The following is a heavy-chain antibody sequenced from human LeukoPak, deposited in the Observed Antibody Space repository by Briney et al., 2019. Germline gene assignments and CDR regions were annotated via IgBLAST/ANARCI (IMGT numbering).Heavy chain of an antibody. CDR1: GGPISSYQ. CDR3: ARVAAAGNFYYYYMDV. V-gene: IGHV3-20*04. CDR2: INWNGGST. Sequence: ETLSLTCTVSGGPISSYQWSWVRQAPGKGLEWVSGINWNGGSTGYADSVKGRFTISRDNAKNSLYLQMNSLRAEDTALYYCARVAAAGNFYYYYMDVWGKGTTVTVSS. J-gene: IGHJ6*03. D-gene: IGHD6-13*01.